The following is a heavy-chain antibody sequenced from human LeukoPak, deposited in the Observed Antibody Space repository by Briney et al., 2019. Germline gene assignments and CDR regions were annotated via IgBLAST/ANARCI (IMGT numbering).Heavy chain of an antibody. Sequence: PGGSLRLSCAASGFSFIDAWMSWVRQAPGKGLEWIGRIKGEDDNGATDYSESVKDRFSISVDYSQSTLYLQMNSLKTEDTAVYYCTTDSKGIMWFGGSDAFDIWGQGTMVTVSS. CDR2: IKGEDDNGAT. D-gene: IGHD3-10*01. CDR3: TTDSKGIMWFGGSDAFDI. J-gene: IGHJ3*02. V-gene: IGHV3-15*01. CDR1: GFSFIDAW.